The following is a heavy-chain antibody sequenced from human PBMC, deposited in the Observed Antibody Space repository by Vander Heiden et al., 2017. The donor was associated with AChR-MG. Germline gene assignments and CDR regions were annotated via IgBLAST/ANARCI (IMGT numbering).Heavy chain of an antibody. J-gene: IGHJ4*02. D-gene: IGHD3-10*01. Sequence: EVQMLASGGGLVQPGGSLRLSCAASGFTFSSYAMSWVRQAPGKGLEWVSGMNYSGGSTDYADSVKGRFTISRDSSKNTLYLQMNSLRAEDTAVYYCAKDTVRGVNLPFDYWGQGTLVTVSS. CDR2: MNYSGGST. CDR1: GFTFSSYA. CDR3: AKDTVRGVNLPFDY. V-gene: IGHV3-23*01.